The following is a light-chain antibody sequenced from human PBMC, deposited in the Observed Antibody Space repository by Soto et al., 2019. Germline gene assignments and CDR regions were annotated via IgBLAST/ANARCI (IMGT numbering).Light chain of an antibody. J-gene: IGLJ3*02. CDR3: CSYAGMYSWV. Sequence: QSALTQPRSVSGSPGQSVTISCTGTSSDVGGYNYVSWYQQHPGKAPKLMIYDVSKRPSGVPDRFSGSKSGNTASLTISGLQAEDEADYYCCSYAGMYSWVFGGGTKVTVL. CDR1: SSDVGGYNY. CDR2: DVS. V-gene: IGLV2-11*01.